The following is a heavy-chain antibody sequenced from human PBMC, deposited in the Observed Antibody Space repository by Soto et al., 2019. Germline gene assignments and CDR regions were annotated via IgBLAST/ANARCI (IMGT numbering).Heavy chain of an antibody. Sequence: QVQLVESGGGVVQPGRSLRLSCAASGFTFSSYGMHWVRQAPGKGLEWVAVIWYDGSNKYYADSVKGRFTISRDNSKNTLYLQMNSLRAEDTAVYYCARYYDSSGYQDAFDIWGQGTMVTVSS. CDR3: ARYYDSSGYQDAFDI. CDR2: IWYDGSNK. D-gene: IGHD3-22*01. J-gene: IGHJ3*02. CDR1: GFTFSSYG. V-gene: IGHV3-33*01.